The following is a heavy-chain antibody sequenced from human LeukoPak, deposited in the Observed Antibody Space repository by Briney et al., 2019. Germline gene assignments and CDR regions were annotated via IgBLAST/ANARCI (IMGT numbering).Heavy chain of an antibody. CDR3: ARRPKFWSGYYRYMDV. D-gene: IGHD3-3*01. Sequence: KPSETLSLTCTVSGGSISSYYWSWIRQPPGKGLEWIGEINHSGSTNYNPSLKSRVTISVDTSKNQFSLKLSSVTAADTAVYYCARRPKFWSGYYRYMDVWGKGTTVTVSS. J-gene: IGHJ6*03. V-gene: IGHV4-34*01. CDR1: GGSISSYY. CDR2: INHSGST.